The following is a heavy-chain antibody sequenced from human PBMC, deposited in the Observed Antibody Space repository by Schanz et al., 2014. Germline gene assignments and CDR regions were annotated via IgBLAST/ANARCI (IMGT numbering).Heavy chain of an antibody. CDR2: ISWNSGDI. D-gene: IGHD3-3*01. J-gene: IGHJ3*01. CDR3: AKDMSIFCSHGLDA. CDR1: GFTFDDQA. V-gene: IGHV3-9*01. Sequence: EVQLVESGGALIQPGGSLRLSCAASGFTFDDQAMHWVRQSPGKGPEWVSGISWNSGDIAYADSVKGRFTVSRDNFRNSVFLQMNSLEPGDTALYFCAKDMSIFCSHGLDAWGPGTMVTVSA.